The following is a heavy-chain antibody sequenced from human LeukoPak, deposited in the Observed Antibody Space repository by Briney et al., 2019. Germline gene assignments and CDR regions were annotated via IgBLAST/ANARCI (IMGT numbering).Heavy chain of an antibody. Sequence: GASVKVSCKASGYAFTGYYMHWVRQAPGQGLEWMGWINPNSGGTNYAQKFQGRVTMTRDTSISTAYMELSRLRSDDTAVYYCARGVAAAGTGSDIWGQGTMVTVSS. J-gene: IGHJ3*02. CDR2: INPNSGGT. CDR3: ARGVAAAGTGSDI. CDR1: GYAFTGYY. V-gene: IGHV1-2*02. D-gene: IGHD6-13*01.